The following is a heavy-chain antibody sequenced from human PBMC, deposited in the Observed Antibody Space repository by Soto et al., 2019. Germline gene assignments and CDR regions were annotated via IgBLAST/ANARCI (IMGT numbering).Heavy chain of an antibody. V-gene: IGHV3-66*01. J-gene: IGHJ6*03. CDR2: IYSGGST. Sequence: PGGSLRLSCAASGFTVSSNYMSWVRQAPGKGLEWVSVIYSGGSTYYADSVKGRFTISRNNSKNTLYLQMNSLRAEDTAVYYCARDLRHYDFWSGYYRGGYYYYYMDVWGKGTTVTVSS. CDR1: GFTVSSNY. D-gene: IGHD3-3*01. CDR3: ARDLRHYDFWSGYYRGGYYYYYMDV.